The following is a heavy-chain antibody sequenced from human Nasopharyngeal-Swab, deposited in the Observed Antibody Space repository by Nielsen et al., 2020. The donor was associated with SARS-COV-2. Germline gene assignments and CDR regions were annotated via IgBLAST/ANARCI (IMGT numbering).Heavy chain of an antibody. J-gene: IGHJ6*02. CDR3: ASQGSGSYYLLYYYYGMDV. CDR2: IYYSGST. V-gene: IGHV4-39*01. Sequence: WIRQPPGKGLDCIGSIYYSGSTYYNPSLKSRVTISVDTSKNHFSLKLSSVTAADTAVYYCASQGSGSYYLLYYYYGMDVWGQGTTGTVSS. D-gene: IGHD1-26*01.